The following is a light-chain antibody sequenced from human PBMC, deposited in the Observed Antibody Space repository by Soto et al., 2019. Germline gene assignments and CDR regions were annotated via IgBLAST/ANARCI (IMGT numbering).Light chain of an antibody. J-gene: IGKJ3*01. V-gene: IGKV3-15*01. CDR3: QQYNNWPGVT. CDR2: GAS. Sequence: EIVMTQSPATLSVSPGERATLSCRASQSVSSNLAWYQQKPGQAPRRLIYGASTRATGIPARFSGSGSGTEFTLTISSLQSEDFAVYYCQQYNNWPGVTFGPGTKVDIK. CDR1: QSVSSN.